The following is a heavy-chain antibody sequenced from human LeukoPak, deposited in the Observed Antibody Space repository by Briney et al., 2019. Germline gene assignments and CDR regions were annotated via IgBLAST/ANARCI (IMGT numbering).Heavy chain of an antibody. CDR3: ARDPLRRGTSYLDN. CDR1: GFNFRSFG. J-gene: IGHJ4*02. Sequence: GGSLRLSCAASGFNFRSFGFHWVRQAPGKGLEWLAIVSFETNDKYYADSVKGRSTISGDESKNTLYLQMNSLRSDDTAIYYCARDPLRRGTSYLDNWGQGTLVTVAS. V-gene: IGHV3-30*03. CDR2: VSFETNDK. D-gene: IGHD1-26*01.